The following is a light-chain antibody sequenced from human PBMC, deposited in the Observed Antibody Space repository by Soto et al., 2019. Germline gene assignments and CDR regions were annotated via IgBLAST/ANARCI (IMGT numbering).Light chain of an antibody. CDR3: QQDNSYPST. CDR2: KAS. J-gene: IGKJ2*01. CDR1: QSIRTW. Sequence: DVQMTQSPSTLSASVGDRVTITCRASQSIRTWLGWYQQKPGKAPKLLIYKASNLESGGSSRFSGSQSETEFTLTICSLPRDDFATYYCQQDNSYPSTFGQGTKLELK. V-gene: IGKV1-5*03.